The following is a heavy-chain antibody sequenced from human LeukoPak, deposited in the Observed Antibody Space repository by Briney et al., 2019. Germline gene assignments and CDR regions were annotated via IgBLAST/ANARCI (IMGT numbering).Heavy chain of an antibody. CDR3: AGVLWFGEDSYNWFDP. CDR1: GGSISSGSYY. D-gene: IGHD3-10*01. V-gene: IGHV4-61*02. Sequence: PSETLSLTCTVSGGSISSGSYYWSWIRQPAGKGLEWIGRIYTSGSTNYNPSLKSRVTISVDTSKNQFSLKLSSVTAADTAVYYCAGVLWFGEDSYNWFDPWGQGTLVTVSS. CDR2: IYTSGST. J-gene: IGHJ5*02.